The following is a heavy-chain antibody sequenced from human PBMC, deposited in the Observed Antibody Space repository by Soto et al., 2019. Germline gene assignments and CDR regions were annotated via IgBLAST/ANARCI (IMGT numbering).Heavy chain of an antibody. V-gene: IGHV3-23*01. CDR3: AKGGRDYGDYDY. D-gene: IGHD4-17*01. CDR2: ISGSGGST. Sequence: EVQLLESGGGLVQPGGSLRLSCAASGFTFSSYAMSWVRQAPGKGLEWVSAISGSGGSTYYADSVKGRFTISRDNSKNTLYLQMDSLRAEDTAVYYCAKGGRDYGDYDYWGQGTLVTVSS. CDR1: GFTFSSYA. J-gene: IGHJ4*02.